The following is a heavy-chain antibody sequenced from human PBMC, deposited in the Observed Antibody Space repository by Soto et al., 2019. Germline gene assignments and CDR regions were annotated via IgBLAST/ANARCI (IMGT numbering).Heavy chain of an antibody. CDR3: ARGGIGIAVAAQYYYYMDV. Sequence: GGSLRLSCAASGFTFSSYSMNWVRQAPGKGLEWVSSISSSGSYIYYADSVKGRFTISRDNAKNSLYLQMNSLRAEDTAVYYCARGGIGIAVAAQYYYYMDVWGKGTTVTVSS. D-gene: IGHD6-19*01. CDR2: ISSSGSYI. CDR1: GFTFSSYS. V-gene: IGHV3-21*01. J-gene: IGHJ6*03.